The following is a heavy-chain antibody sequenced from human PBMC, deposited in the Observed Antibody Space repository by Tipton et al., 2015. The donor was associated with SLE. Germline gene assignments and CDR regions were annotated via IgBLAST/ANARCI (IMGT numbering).Heavy chain of an antibody. V-gene: IGHV4-4*09. J-gene: IGHJ4*01. Sequence: TLSLTCTVSGGSISSYYWSWIRQPPGKGLEWIGYIYTSGSTNYNPSLKSRVTMSVDTSKNQFSLKLSSVTAADTAVYYCARGDPYGSYYGYFGYWGQGTLVPVSS. D-gene: IGHD1-26*01. CDR2: IYTSGST. CDR1: GGSISSYY. CDR3: ARGDPYGSYYGYFGY.